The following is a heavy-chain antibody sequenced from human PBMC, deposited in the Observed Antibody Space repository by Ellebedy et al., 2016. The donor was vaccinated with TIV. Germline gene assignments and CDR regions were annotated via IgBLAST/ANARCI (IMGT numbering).Heavy chain of an antibody. D-gene: IGHD6-13*01. V-gene: IGHV4-34*01. CDR3: ARVVGSSADFDY. J-gene: IGHJ4*02. CDR2: INHSGST. CDR1: GGSFSGYY. Sequence: SETLSLXXAVYGGSFSGYYWSWIRQPPGKGLEWIGEINHSGSTNYNPSLKSRVTISVDTSKNQFSLKLSSVTAADTAVYYCARVVGSSADFDYWGQGTLVTVSS.